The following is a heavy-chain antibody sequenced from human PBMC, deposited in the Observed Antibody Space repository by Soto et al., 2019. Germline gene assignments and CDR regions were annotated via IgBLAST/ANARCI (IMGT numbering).Heavy chain of an antibody. J-gene: IGHJ6*02. V-gene: IGHV1-69*02. CDR2: IIPILGIA. CDR1: GGTFSSYT. D-gene: IGHD2-2*01. Sequence: QVQLVQSGAEVKKPGSSVKVSCKASGGTFSSYTISWVRQAPGQGLEWMGRIIPILGIANYAQKFQGRDTITADKSTSTAYMELGSLRSEDTAVYYCARVGPAAPNYYYYGMDVWGQGTTVTVSS. CDR3: ARVGPAAPNYYYYGMDV.